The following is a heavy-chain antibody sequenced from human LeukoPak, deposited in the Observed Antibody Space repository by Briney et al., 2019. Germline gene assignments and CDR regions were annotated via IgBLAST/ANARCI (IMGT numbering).Heavy chain of an antibody. J-gene: IGHJ2*01. CDR2: IYPGDSDT. D-gene: IGHD4-23*01. Sequence: GESLKISCKGSGYSFTRNWIGWVRQMPGKGLEWMAIIYPGDSDTRYSPSFQGQVTISADKSINTAYLQWSSLKASDTAMYYCARRVVNNRNWYFDLWGRGTPVTVSS. V-gene: IGHV5-51*01. CDR1: GYSFTRNW. CDR3: ARRVVNNRNWYFDL.